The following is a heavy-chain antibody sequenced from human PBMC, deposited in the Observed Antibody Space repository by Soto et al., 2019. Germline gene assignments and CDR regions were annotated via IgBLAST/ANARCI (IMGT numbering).Heavy chain of an antibody. CDR3: ASGGAGSGPFTWELPDH. V-gene: IGHV1-45*02. CDR2: ITPFSGDV. D-gene: IGHD1-26*01. CDR1: GNTFTYRY. Sequence: QMQLVQSGAEVKKTGSSVTISCKALGNTFTYRYLHWVRQAPGQALEWMGWITPFSGDVHYAQKFQERVTINRDRSIKTAYMQMSSLRPEDTAMYFCASGGAGSGPFTWELPDHWGQGTLVTVSS. J-gene: IGHJ4*02.